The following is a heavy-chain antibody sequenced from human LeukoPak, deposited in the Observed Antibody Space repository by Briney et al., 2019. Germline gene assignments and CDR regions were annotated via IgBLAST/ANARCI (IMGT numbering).Heavy chain of an antibody. CDR2: ISGSGGST. V-gene: IGHV3-23*01. CDR1: GFTFSSYA. Sequence: SGGFLRLSCAASGFTFSSYAMSWVRQAPGKGLEWVSAISGSGGSTYYADSVKGRFTISRDNSKNTLYLQMNSLRAEDTAVYYCARDDVGYCTNGVCYADYWGQGTLVTVSS. J-gene: IGHJ4*02. CDR3: ARDDVGYCTNGVCYADY. D-gene: IGHD2-8*01.